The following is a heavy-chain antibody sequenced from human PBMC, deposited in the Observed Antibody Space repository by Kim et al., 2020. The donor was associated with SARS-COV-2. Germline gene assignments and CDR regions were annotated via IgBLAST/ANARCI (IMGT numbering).Heavy chain of an antibody. CDR3: ARVTTHYYGMDV. V-gene: IGHV4-59*01. Sequence: YNPPLKSRVTISLDTSNNQFSLKLSSVTAADTAVYYCARVTTHYYGMDVWGQGTTVTVSS. D-gene: IGHD4-17*01. J-gene: IGHJ6*02.